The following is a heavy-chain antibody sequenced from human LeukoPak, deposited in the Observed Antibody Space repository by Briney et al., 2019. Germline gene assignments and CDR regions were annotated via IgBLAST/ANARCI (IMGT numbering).Heavy chain of an antibody. D-gene: IGHD6-13*01. CDR1: GGSFSGYY. CDR3: ARDRVGQQLVGRNYYYYYMDV. Sequence: SETLSLTCTIYGGSFSGYYWSWIRQPPGKGLEWIGEMNHSGSTNYNPSLKSRVTISVDTSKNQFSLKLSSVTAADTAVYYCARDRVGQQLVGRNYYYYYMDVWGKGTTVTISS. J-gene: IGHJ6*03. V-gene: IGHV4-34*01. CDR2: MNHSGST.